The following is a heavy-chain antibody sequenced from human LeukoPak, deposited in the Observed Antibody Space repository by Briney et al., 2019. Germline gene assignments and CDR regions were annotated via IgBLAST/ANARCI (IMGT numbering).Heavy chain of an antibody. CDR2: ISSSGSTI. CDR3: AKGQYCSSTSCYLDAFDI. CDR1: GFTFSDYY. Sequence: PGGSLRLSCAASGFTFSDYYMSWIRQAPGKGLDWVSYISSSGSTIYYADSVKGRFTISRDNAKNSLYLQMNSLRAEDTALYYCAKGQYCSSTSCYLDAFDIWGQGTMVTVSS. J-gene: IGHJ3*02. V-gene: IGHV3-11*01. D-gene: IGHD2-2*01.